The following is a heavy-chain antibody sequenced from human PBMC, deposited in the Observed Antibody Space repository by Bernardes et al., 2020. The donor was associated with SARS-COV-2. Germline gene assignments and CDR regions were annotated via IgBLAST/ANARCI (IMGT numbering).Heavy chain of an antibody. CDR2: VYFTGNT. Sequence: SETLSLTCTVSGGPIGSHYWSWIRQSPGKGLEWIGNVYFTGNTNHNPSLRNRAIIGIDTSKSQFSLRLNSVTAADAAVYYCARDVFLGSSWDQSYY. V-gene: IGHV4-59*11. CDR3: ARDVFLGSSWDQSYY. D-gene: IGHD6-13*01. CDR1: GGPIGSHY. J-gene: IGHJ6*01.